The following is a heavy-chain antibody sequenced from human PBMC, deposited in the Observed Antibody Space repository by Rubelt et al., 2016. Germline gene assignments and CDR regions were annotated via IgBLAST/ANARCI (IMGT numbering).Heavy chain of an antibody. D-gene: IGHD2-2*01. CDR2: ISSSSSTI. J-gene: IGHJ4*02. V-gene: IGHV3-48*02. Sequence: EVQLVESGGGLVQPGGSLRLSCAASGFTFSSYSMNWVRPAPGKGLEWVSYISSSSSTIYYADSVKGRFTISRDNAKNSLYLQMNSLRDEDTAVYYCATQGYCSSTSCYGAYWGQGTLVTVSS. CDR1: GFTFSSYS. CDR3: ATQGYCSSTSCYGAY.